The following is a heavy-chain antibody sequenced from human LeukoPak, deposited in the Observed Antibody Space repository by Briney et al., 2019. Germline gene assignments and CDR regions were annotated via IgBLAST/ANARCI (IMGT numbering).Heavy chain of an antibody. CDR3: TRLGYYYYGMDV. J-gene: IGHJ6*02. Sequence: PGGSLILSCTASGFTFGDYAMSWVRQAPGKGLEWVGFIRSKAYGGTTEYAASVKGRFTISRDDSKSIAYLQMNSLRTEDTAVYYCTRLGYYYYGMDVWGQGTTVTVSS. CDR2: IRSKAYGGTT. D-gene: IGHD7-27*01. V-gene: IGHV3-49*04. CDR1: GFTFGDYA.